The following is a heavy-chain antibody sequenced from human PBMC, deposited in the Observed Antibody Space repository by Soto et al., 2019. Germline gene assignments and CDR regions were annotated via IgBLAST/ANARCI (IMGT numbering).Heavy chain of an antibody. CDR1: GGSISSYY. CDR2: IYYSGST. Sequence: SETLSLTCTVSGGSISSYYWSWIRQPPGKGLEWIGYIYYSGSTNYNPSIKSRVTITVDTSKNQFSLKLSSVTAADTAVYYCARLNILTGFFDYWGQGTLVTVSS. CDR3: ARLNILTGFFDY. V-gene: IGHV4-59*01. J-gene: IGHJ4*02. D-gene: IGHD3-9*01.